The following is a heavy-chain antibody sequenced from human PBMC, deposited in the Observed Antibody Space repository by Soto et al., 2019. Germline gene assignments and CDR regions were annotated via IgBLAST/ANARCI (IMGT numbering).Heavy chain of an antibody. CDR2: MNPNSGNT. Sequence: GASVKVSCKASGYTFTSYDINWVRQATGQGLEWMGWMNPNSGNTGYAQKFQGRVTMIRNTSISTAYMELSSLRSEDTAVYYCARGRGSSWYFWFDPWGQGTLVTVSS. J-gene: IGHJ5*02. V-gene: IGHV1-8*01. CDR3: ARGRGSSWYFWFDP. D-gene: IGHD6-13*01. CDR1: GYTFTSYD.